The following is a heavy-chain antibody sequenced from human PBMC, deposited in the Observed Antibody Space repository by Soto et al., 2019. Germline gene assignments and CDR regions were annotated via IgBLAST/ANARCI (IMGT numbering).Heavy chain of an antibody. J-gene: IGHJ4*02. CDR1: GFTFRDYA. CDR3: AKDWATLVAGRFFDS. CDR2: ISFKGGNK. V-gene: IGHV3-30*18. Sequence: PGGSLRLSFAASGFTFRDYAMNWVRQSPGKGLEWVAIISFKGGNKYSANSVKGRFTISRNNSKNTLYLRMNNLRPEYTPIYNFAKDWATLVAGRFFDSWGQGTPVTVSS. D-gene: IGHD5-12*01.